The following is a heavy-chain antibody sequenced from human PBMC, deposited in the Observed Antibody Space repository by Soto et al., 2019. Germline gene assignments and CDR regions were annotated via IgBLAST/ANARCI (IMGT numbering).Heavy chain of an antibody. D-gene: IGHD4-17*01. CDR3: ASGTTGTTRLGWWFDP. V-gene: IGHV4-59*01. Sequence: QVQLQESGPGLVKPSETLSLTCTVSGGSLSSYYWSWIRQPPGKGLESIGYIYYSGSTNYNPSLKCRVTISVDASKNQFSHKVTPVTDADTAVYYCASGTTGTTRLGWWFDPWGQGPLVTVSS. CDR1: GGSLSSYY. J-gene: IGHJ5*02. CDR2: IYYSGST.